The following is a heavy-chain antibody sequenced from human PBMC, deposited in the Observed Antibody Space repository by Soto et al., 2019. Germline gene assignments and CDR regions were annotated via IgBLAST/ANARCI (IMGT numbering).Heavy chain of an antibody. V-gene: IGHV4-34*01. D-gene: IGHD6-13*01. CDR1: GGSFSGYY. CDR3: ETVRYSSSWYYDY. J-gene: IGHJ4*02. CDR2: INHSGST. Sequence: SETLSLTCAVYGGSFSGYYWSWIRQPPGKGLEWIGEINHSGSTNYNPSLKSRVTISVDTSKNQFSLKLSSVTAADTAVYYCETVRYSSSWYYDYWGQGTLVTVSS.